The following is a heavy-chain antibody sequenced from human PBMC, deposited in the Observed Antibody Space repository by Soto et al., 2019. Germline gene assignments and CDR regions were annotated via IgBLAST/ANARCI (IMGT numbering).Heavy chain of an antibody. Sequence: GASVKVSCKASGYTFTSYAMHWVRQAPGQRLEWMGWINAGNGNTKYSQKLQGRVTMTTDTSTSTAYMELRSLRSDDTAVYYCARDLVSGNPTDELRYFDWLWDYFDYWGQGTLVTVSS. J-gene: IGHJ4*02. V-gene: IGHV1-3*01. D-gene: IGHD3-9*01. CDR2: INAGNGNT. CDR3: ARDLVSGNPTDELRYFDWLWDYFDY. CDR1: GYTFTSYA.